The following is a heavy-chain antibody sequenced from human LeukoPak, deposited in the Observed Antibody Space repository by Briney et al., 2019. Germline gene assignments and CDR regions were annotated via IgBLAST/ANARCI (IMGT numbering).Heavy chain of an antibody. V-gene: IGHV4-61*08. CDR2: IYYSGST. CDR3: AGYCSSGSCFLDAFDI. D-gene: IGHD2-15*01. CDR1: GGSISSGGHY. Sequence: PSQTLSLTCTVSGGSISSGGHYWSWIRQPPGKGLEWIGYIYYSGSTNYNPSLKSRVTISVDTSKNQFSLKLSSVTAADTAVYYCAGYCSSGSCFLDAFDIWGQGTMVTVSS. J-gene: IGHJ3*02.